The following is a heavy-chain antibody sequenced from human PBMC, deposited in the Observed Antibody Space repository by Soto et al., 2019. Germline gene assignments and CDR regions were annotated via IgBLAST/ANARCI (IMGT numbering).Heavy chain of an antibody. V-gene: IGHV3-53*01. CDR3: AREDTDRRRKLDY. Sequence: GGSLRLSYAASGFTVISNYISWVRQAPGKGLEWVSVIYTGGSTDYADSVKGRFTISRDSSKNTLYLQMNSLRAEDTAVYYCAREDTDRRRKLDYWGQGTLVTVSS. J-gene: IGHJ4*02. CDR1: GFTVISNY. CDR2: IYTGGST. D-gene: IGHD1-1*01.